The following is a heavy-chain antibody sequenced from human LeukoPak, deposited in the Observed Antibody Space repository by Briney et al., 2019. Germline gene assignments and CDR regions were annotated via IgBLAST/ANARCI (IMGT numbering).Heavy chain of an antibody. J-gene: IGHJ4*02. Sequence: SETLSLTCTVSGGSISSSSYYWGWIRQPPGKGLEWIGSIYYSGSTYYNPSLKSRVTISVDTSKNQFSLKLSSVTAADTAVYYCARGLKQLWLPNTPFGYWGQGTLVTVSS. D-gene: IGHD5-18*01. CDR3: ARGLKQLWLPNTPFGY. V-gene: IGHV4-39*01. CDR1: GGSISSSSYY. CDR2: IYYSGST.